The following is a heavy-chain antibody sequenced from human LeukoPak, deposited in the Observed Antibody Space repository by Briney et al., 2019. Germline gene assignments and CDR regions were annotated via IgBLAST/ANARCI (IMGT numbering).Heavy chain of an antibody. V-gene: IGHV1-18*01. Sequence: ASVKVSCKASGYTFTSYGINWVRQAPGQGLEWMGWISTYNGHTNYAQKFQGRVTMTTDTSTSTASMELRSLRSDDTAVYARDHAAGWELPLNWFDPWGQGTLVTVSS. J-gene: IGHJ5*02. CDR2: ISTYNGHT. CDR1: GYTFTSYG. D-gene: IGHD1-26*01. CDR3: DHAAGWELPLNWFDP.